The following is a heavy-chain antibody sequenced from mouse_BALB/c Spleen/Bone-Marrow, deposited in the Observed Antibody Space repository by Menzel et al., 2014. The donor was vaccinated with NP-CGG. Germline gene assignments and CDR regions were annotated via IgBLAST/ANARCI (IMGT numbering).Heavy chain of an antibody. V-gene: IGHV1-82*01. J-gene: IGHJ1*01. CDR2: IYPGDGNT. CDR3: ARGWDVYFDV. Sequence: QVQLQQSGPEVVKPGASVKISCKASGYEFSNSWMNWVKQRPGQGLEWIGRIYPGDGNTTYNGKFKGKATLTADKSSSTVYIQITSLTSVDSAVYFCARGWDVYFDVWGAGTTVTVSS. D-gene: IGHD4-1*01. CDR1: GYEFSNSW.